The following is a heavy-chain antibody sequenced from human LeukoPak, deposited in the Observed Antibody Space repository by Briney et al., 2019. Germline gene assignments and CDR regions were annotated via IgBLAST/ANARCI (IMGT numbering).Heavy chain of an antibody. CDR1: GFTVSSNY. Sequence: GGSLRLSCAASGFTVSSNYMSWVRQAPGKGLEWVSYISSSSSTIYYADSVKGRFTISRDNAKNSLYLQMNSLRAEDTAVYYCASTLPYDFWSGSAYWYFDLWGRGTLVTVSS. CDR2: ISSSSSTI. CDR3: ASTLPYDFWSGSAYWYFDL. J-gene: IGHJ2*01. D-gene: IGHD3-3*01. V-gene: IGHV3-48*01.